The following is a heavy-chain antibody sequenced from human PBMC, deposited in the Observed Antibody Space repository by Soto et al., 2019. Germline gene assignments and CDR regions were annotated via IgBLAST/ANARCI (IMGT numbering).Heavy chain of an antibody. J-gene: IGHJ4*02. CDR2: MSGTGGTT. D-gene: IGHD3-3*01. V-gene: IGHV3-23*01. CDR3: ASLRFFPGAHHY. Sequence: GGSLRLSCAASGFTFTDYAMSWVRQAPGRGLEWVSGMSGTGGTTYYADSVRGRFTISRDNSKDTLYLQMNSLRAEDTAVYYCASLRFFPGAHHYWGQGTLVTVSS. CDR1: GFTFTDYA.